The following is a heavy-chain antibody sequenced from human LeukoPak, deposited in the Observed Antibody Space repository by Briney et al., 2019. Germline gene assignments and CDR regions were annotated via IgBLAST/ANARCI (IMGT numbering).Heavy chain of an antibody. Sequence: SVKVSCTASGGTFSSYAISWVRQAPGQGLEWMGGIIPIFGTANYAQKFQGRVTITADESTSTAYMELSSLRSEDTAVYYCAREITMVRAFDYWGQGTLVTVSS. J-gene: IGHJ4*02. V-gene: IGHV1-69*13. CDR3: AREITMVRAFDY. CDR1: GGTFSSYA. D-gene: IGHD3-10*01. CDR2: IIPIFGTA.